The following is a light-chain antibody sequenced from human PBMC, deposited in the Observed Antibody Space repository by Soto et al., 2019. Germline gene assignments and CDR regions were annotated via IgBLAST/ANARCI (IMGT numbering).Light chain of an antibody. CDR2: GAS. J-gene: IGKJ1*01. CDR1: QSVRSSS. Sequence: PGERATLSCRASQSVRSSSLAWYQQKPGQAPRLLIYGASSRATGIPDRFSGSGSGTDFTLTISRLEPEDFAVYYCQQYGNSPRTFGQGTKVELK. CDR3: QQYGNSPRT. V-gene: IGKV3-20*01.